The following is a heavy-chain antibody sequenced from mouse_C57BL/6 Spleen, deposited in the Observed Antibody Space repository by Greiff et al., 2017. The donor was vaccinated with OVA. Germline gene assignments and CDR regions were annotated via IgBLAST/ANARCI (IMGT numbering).Heavy chain of an antibody. CDR1: GYSFTGYY. V-gene: IGHV1-42*01. CDR3: ARSRDITTVPPFDY. J-gene: IGHJ2*01. CDR2: INPSTGGT. Sequence: EVQLQESGPELVKPGASVKISCKASGYSFTGYYMNWVKQSPEKSLEWIGEINPSTGGTTYNQKFKAKATLTVDKSSSTAYMQLKSLTSEDSAVYYCARSRDITTVPPFDYWGQGTTLTVSS. D-gene: IGHD1-1*01.